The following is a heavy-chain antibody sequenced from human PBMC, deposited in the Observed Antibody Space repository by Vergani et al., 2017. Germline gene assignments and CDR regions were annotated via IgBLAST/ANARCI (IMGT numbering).Heavy chain of an antibody. D-gene: IGHD3-9*01. CDR1: GFTFSSYS. Sequence: VQLVESGGGVVQPGRSLRLSCAASGFTFSSYSMNWVRQAPGKGLEWVSYISSSSSTIYYADSVKGRFTISRDNAKNSLYLQMNSLRAEDTAVYYCARASPDVLRYFVWLYYFDYWGQGTLVTVSS. CDR3: ARASPDVLRYFVWLYYFDY. V-gene: IGHV3-48*01. J-gene: IGHJ4*02. CDR2: ISSSSSTI.